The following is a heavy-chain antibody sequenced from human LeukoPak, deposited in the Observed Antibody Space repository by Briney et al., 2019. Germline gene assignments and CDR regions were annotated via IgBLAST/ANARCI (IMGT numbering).Heavy chain of an antibody. CDR3: ARDSDYDILTGYYRVGAFDI. D-gene: IGHD3-9*01. CDR1: GFTFSSYG. J-gene: IGHJ3*02. Sequence: GGSLRLSCAASGFTFSSYGMHWVRQAPGKGLEWVAVIWYDGSNKYYADSVKGRFTISRDNSKNTLYLQMNSLRAEDTAVYYCARDSDYDILTGYYRVGAFDIWGQGTMVTVSS. V-gene: IGHV3-33*01. CDR2: IWYDGSNK.